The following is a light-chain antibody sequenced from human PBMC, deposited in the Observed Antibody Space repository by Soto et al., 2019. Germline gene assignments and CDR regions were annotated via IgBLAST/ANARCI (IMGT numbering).Light chain of an antibody. J-gene: IGKJ4*01. V-gene: IGKV3D-15*01. CDR2: GAS. Sequence: EIVMAQSPAALSLSPGERATLSCRASQSVSSNLAWYQQKPGQAPRLLIYGASSRATGIPDRFSGSGSGTDFTLTISSLQPEDFATYYCQQANSFPLTFGGGTKVDIK. CDR3: QQANSFPLT. CDR1: QSVSSN.